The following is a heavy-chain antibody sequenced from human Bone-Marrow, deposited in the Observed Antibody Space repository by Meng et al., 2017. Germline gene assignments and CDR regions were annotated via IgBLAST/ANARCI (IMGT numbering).Heavy chain of an antibody. V-gene: IGHV6-1*01. Sequence: SDTLSLTFAIPGDSVSSNSAAWYLIRQSPSRGLEWLGMTYYMSKWYNDYAVSVKSRITINPDTSKNQFSQQLNSVTPEDKAVYYCARDGITMVRRVITIYWYIDLWGRGTMVTVSS. CDR2: TYYMSKWYN. CDR1: GDSVSSNSAA. J-gene: IGHJ2*01. D-gene: IGHD3-10*01. CDR3: ARDGITMVRRVITIYWYIDL.